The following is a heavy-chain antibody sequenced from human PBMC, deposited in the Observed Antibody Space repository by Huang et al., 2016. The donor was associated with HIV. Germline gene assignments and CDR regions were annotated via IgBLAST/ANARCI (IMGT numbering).Heavy chain of an antibody. CDR3: AKEGDTGAALGY. J-gene: IGHJ4*02. D-gene: IGHD2-8*02. V-gene: IGHV3-53*01. CDR1: GFTVSTNY. Sequence: EVQLVESGGDLIQPGGSLRLSCAASGFTVSTNYMTGVRQAPGKGLEVVSLISSGCTTYYADSVKGRFTISRDDSENTLELHMTSLRAGDTAVYYCAKEGDTGAALGYWGQGTLVTVS. CDR2: ISSGCTT.